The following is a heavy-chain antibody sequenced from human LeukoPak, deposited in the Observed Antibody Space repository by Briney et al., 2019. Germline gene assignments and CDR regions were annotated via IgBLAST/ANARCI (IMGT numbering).Heavy chain of an antibody. CDR2: ISGSSDTT. CDR1: GFTFSTYA. V-gene: IGHV3-23*01. Sequence: GGSLRLSCAASGFTFSTYAMSWVRQAPGWVLEWVSAISGSSDTTYYADSVKGRFTISRDNSKNTLNLQMNSLRAEDTAVYYCANREGGYTYDPFDYWGQGTLVTVSS. D-gene: IGHD5-18*01. J-gene: IGHJ4*02. CDR3: ANREGGYTYDPFDY.